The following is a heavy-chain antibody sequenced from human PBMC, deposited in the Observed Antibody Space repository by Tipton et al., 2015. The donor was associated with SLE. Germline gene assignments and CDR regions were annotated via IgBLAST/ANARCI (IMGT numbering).Heavy chain of an antibody. Sequence: LRLSCAVSGGSISSGGYSWSWIRQPPGKGLEWIGYIYHSGSTNYNPSLKSRVTISVDTSKNQFSLKLSSVTAADTAVYYCARGVLEWLGYFDYWGQGTLVTVSS. J-gene: IGHJ4*02. D-gene: IGHD3-3*01. CDR3: ARGVLEWLGYFDY. CDR1: GGSISSGGYS. CDR2: IYHSGST. V-gene: IGHV4-30-2*01.